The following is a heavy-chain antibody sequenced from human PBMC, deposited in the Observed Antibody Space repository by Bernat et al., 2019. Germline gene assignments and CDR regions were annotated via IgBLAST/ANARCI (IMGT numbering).Heavy chain of an antibody. J-gene: IGHJ5*02. D-gene: IGHD5-18*01. V-gene: IGHV3-33*01. Sequence: QVQLVESGGGVVQPGRSLRLSCAASGFTFSSYGMHWVRQAPGTGLAWVAVIWYDGSNKYYADSVKGRFTISRDNSKNTLYLQMNSLRAEDTAVYYCARESSDVDTAMAPLLDSMGFDPWGQGTLVTVSS. CDR1: GFTFSSYG. CDR3: ARESSDVDTAMAPLLDSMGFDP. CDR2: IWYDGSNK.